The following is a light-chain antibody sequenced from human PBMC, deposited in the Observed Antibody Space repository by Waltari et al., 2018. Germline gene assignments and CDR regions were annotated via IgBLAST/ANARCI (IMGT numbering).Light chain of an antibody. V-gene: IGLV2-11*01. CDR3: CSYAGRYTSVV. CDR1: SSDVGGYNS. Sequence: QSALTQPRSVSGSPGQSVAFSCTGTSSDVGGYNSVPWYQQHPGKAPKLMIFDVTKRPSGVPDRFSGSKSGSTASLTISGLQAEDEADYYCCSYAGRYTSVVFGGGTKLTVL. J-gene: IGLJ2*01. CDR2: DVT.